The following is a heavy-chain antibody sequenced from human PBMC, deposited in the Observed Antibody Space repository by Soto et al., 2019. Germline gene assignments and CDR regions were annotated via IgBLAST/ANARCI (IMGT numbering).Heavy chain of an antibody. V-gene: IGHV3-30-3*01. CDR2: TSHDGSYA. Sequence: QVQLVESGGGVVQPGRSLRLSCAASEFTFGNYAMHWVRQAPGKGLEWLAFTSHDGSYAYYADSVKGRFIISRDNSKNTLYLQMDSLRAEDTAVYYCATEGPPNVSGSTLDIWGQGTMVTVSA. D-gene: IGHD3-22*01. CDR3: ATEGPPNVSGSTLDI. J-gene: IGHJ3*02. CDR1: EFTFGNYA.